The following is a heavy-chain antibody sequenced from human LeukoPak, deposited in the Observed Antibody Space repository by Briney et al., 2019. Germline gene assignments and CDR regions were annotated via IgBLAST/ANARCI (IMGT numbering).Heavy chain of an antibody. Sequence: ASVTVSCTASGYTFTNYYIHWVRQAPGHGLEWMGISNPSGGSTNYAQKFQGRVTMTRDTSTSTVYMDLSSLRSEDTAVYYCARWTTTFLDYWGQGTLVTVSS. D-gene: IGHD1-1*01. CDR3: ARWTTTFLDY. CDR1: GYTFTNYY. J-gene: IGHJ4*02. CDR2: SNPSGGST. V-gene: IGHV1-46*01.